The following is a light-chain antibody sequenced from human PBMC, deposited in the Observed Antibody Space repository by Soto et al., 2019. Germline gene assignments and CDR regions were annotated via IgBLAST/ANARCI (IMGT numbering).Light chain of an antibody. Sequence: QLVLTQPPSASGTPGQRVTISCSGSSSNIGSNYVYWYQQLPGTAPKLLIYRNNQRPSGVPDRFSGSKSGTSASLAFSGLRSEYEADYYCAAWDDSLSGWVFGGGTKLTVL. J-gene: IGLJ3*02. CDR3: AAWDDSLSGWV. V-gene: IGLV1-47*01. CDR2: RNN. CDR1: SSNIGSNY.